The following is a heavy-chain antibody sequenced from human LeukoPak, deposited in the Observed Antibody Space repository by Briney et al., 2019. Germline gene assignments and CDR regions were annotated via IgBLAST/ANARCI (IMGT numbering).Heavy chain of an antibody. V-gene: IGHV3-53*01. J-gene: IGHJ4*02. CDR1: GYSISSGYY. D-gene: IGHD2-15*01. Sequence: PSETLSLTCTVSGYSISSGYYWGWIRQAPGKGLEWVSVIYSGGSTYYADSVKGRFTISRDNSKNTLYLQMNSLRAEDTAVYCCAKSGLNRFDYWGQGTLVTVSS. CDR3: AKSGLNRFDY. CDR2: IYSGGST.